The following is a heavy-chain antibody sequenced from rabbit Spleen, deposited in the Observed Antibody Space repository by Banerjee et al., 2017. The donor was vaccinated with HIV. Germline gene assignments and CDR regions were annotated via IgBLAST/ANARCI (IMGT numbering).Heavy chain of an antibody. J-gene: IGHJ6*01. CDR2: IEGGSSGFS. Sequence: QSLEESGGDLVKPGASLTLTCTASGVSFSTNHYMCWVRQAPGKGLEWIACIEGGSSGFSYFANWAKGRFTISKTSSTTVTLQMTSLTAADTATYFCARDSGSSFSSYGMDLWGQGTLVTVS. V-gene: IGHV1S40*01. CDR3: ARDSGSSFSSYGMDL. D-gene: IGHD8-1*01. CDR1: GVSFSTNHY.